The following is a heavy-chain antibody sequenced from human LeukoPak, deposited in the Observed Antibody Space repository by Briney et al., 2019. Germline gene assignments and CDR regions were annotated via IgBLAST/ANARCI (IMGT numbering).Heavy chain of an antibody. CDR3: ARRGGGSYYHVDY. Sequence: SETLSLTCTVSGGSISSSSYYWGWIRQPPGKGLEWIGSIYYSGSTYYNPSPKSRVTISVDTSKNQFSLKLSSVTAADTAVYYCARRGGGSYYHVDYWGQGTLVTVSS. CDR2: IYYSGST. CDR1: GGSISSSSYY. J-gene: IGHJ4*02. V-gene: IGHV4-39*01. D-gene: IGHD1-26*01.